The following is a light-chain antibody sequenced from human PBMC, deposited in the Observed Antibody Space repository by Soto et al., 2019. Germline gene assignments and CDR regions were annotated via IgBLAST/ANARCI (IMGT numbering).Light chain of an antibody. CDR2: GAS. CDR3: QLYGGSPPFT. V-gene: IGKV3-15*01. CDR1: QSVSSN. Sequence: EIVMTQSPATLSVSPGERATLSCRASQSVSSNLSWYQQKPGQAPRLLIYGASTRATGIPARFSGSGSGTEFTLTISRLEAEDFADYYCQLYGGSPPFTFGPGTKVDI. J-gene: IGKJ3*01.